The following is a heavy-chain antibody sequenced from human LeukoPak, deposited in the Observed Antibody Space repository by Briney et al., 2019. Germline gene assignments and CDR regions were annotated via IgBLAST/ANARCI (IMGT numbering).Heavy chain of an antibody. V-gene: IGHV1-18*04. Sequence: AAVKVSCKASGYTFTSYGINWVRQAPGQGLEWMGWISGHNGHTNYVQKMQGRVTMTTDTSTNTAYMELRNLTSDDTAVYYCARGPGIAVAGVFDYWGQGSLVTVSS. CDR2: ISGHNGHT. D-gene: IGHD6-19*01. J-gene: IGHJ4*02. CDR3: ARGPGIAVAGVFDY. CDR1: GYTFTSYG.